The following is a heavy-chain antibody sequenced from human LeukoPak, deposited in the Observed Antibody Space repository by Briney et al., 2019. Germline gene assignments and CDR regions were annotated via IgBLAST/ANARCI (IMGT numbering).Heavy chain of an antibody. J-gene: IGHJ4*02. V-gene: IGHV3-21*01. Sequence: GGSLRLSCAASEFTFSSYSMNWVRQAPGKGLEWVSSISSSSSYIYYADSVKGRFTISRDNAKNSLYLQMNSLRAEDTAVYYCARGDEDIAVVPAADHVDYWGQGTLVTVSS. CDR1: EFTFSSYS. CDR2: ISSSSSYI. D-gene: IGHD2-2*01. CDR3: ARGDEDIAVVPAADHVDY.